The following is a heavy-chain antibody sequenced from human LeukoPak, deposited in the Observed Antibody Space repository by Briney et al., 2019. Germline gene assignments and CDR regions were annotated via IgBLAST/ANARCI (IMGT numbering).Heavy chain of an antibody. CDR2: ISSSGTST. V-gene: IGHV3-23*01. CDR1: GFNFSNFA. CDR3: AKDSWGGGNCMDV. J-gene: IGHJ6*03. Sequence: GGSLRLSCVASGFNFSNFAMTWVRQTPGKGLEWVSEISSSGTSTYYAASVKGRFTISRGNSKTTLYLQLSSLTDDDTAVYFCAKDSWGGGNCMDVWGKGTTVIVSS. D-gene: IGHD2-15*01.